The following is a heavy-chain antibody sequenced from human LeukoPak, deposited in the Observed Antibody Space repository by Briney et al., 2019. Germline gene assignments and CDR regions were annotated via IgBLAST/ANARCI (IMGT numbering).Heavy chain of an antibody. J-gene: IGHJ4*02. CDR2: IYYSGST. D-gene: IGHD3-22*01. Sequence: SETLSLTCTVSGGSISSYYWRWIRQPPGKGLEWIGYIYYSGSTNYNPSLKSRVTISVDTSKNQFSLKLSSVTAADTAVYYCARHGRYYDSSGYYYFDYWGQGTLVTVSS. V-gene: IGHV4-59*08. CDR1: GGSISSYY. CDR3: ARHGRYYDSSGYYYFDY.